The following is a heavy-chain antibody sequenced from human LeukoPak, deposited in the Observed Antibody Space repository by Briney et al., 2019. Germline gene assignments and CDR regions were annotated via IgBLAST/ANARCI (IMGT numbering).Heavy chain of an antibody. CDR1: GFTFSSYG. Sequence: PGGSLRLSCAASGFTFSSYGMHWVRQAPGKGLEWVAFIRYDGSNKYYADSVKGRFTISRDNSKNTLYLQMNSLRAEDTAVYYCAKGTTPNRLEYSSSSKSELLHRNHAFDIWGQGTMVTVSS. CDR2: IRYDGSNK. D-gene: IGHD6-6*01. CDR3: AKGTTPNRLEYSSSSKSELLHRNHAFDI. J-gene: IGHJ3*02. V-gene: IGHV3-30*02.